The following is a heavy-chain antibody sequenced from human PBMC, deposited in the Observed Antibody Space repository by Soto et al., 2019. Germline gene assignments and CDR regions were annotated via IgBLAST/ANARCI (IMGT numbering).Heavy chain of an antibody. J-gene: IGHJ5*02. CDR2: IIPIFGTA. D-gene: IGHD5-18*01. Sequence: VRVSCKPSGGPFRSSVISWLRQAPEPGLEWMGGIIPIFGTANYAQKFQGRVTITADESTSTAYMELSSLRSEDTAVYYCARGHHGDTAMDKGWFDPWGQGTLVSVSA. CDR1: GGPFRSSV. CDR3: ARGHHGDTAMDKGWFDP. V-gene: IGHV1-69*13.